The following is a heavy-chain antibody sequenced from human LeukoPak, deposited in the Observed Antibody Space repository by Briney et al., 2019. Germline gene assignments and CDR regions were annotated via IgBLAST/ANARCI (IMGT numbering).Heavy chain of an antibody. CDR1: GFTFSSHG. D-gene: IGHD5-18*01. J-gene: IGHJ4*02. CDR3: AKSLNGGNIDMVFDY. CDR2: ITVVGGNT. V-gene: IGHV3-23*01. Sequence: GGSLRLSCAASGFTFSSHGMSWVRQAPAKGLEWVSTITVVGGNTYYADSVKGRFTISRDNSRNTLYLQMDSLRAEDTAVYYCAKSLNGGNIDMVFDYWGQGTLVTVSS.